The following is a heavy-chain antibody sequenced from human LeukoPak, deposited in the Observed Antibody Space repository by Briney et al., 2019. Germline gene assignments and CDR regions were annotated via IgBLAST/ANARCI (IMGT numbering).Heavy chain of an antibody. V-gene: IGHV3-30-3*01. CDR2: ISYDGSNK. CDR3: AREHQNWFDP. Sequence: GGSLRLSCAASGFTFSSYAMHWVRQAPGKGLEWVAVISYDGSNKYYADPVKGRFTISRDNSKNTLYLQMNSLRAEDTAVYYCAREHQNWFDPWGQGTLVTVSS. CDR1: GFTFSSYA. D-gene: IGHD2-2*01. J-gene: IGHJ5*02.